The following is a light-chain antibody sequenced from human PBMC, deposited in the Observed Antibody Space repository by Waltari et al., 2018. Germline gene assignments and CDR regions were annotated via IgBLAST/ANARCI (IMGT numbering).Light chain of an antibody. CDR1: QNIRYSSNNQNF. V-gene: IGKV4-1*01. CDR3: QQYFVTPFT. Sequence: IVMTQAPDSLAVSLGERAAINCRSSQNIRYSSNNQNFLDWYQQKPGQPPKLPIYWASTRKSGVPDRCTGSWSGTDCTLTISSLQPEDVAIYYGQQYFVTPFTFGPGTKVEVK. CDR2: WAS. J-gene: IGKJ3*01.